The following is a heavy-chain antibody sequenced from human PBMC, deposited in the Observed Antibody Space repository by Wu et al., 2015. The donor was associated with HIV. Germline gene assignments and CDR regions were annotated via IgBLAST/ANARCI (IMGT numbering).Heavy chain of an antibody. V-gene: IGHV4-34*01. D-gene: IGHD3-22*01. CDR1: GGSFSAYS. CDR3: ARGGPRSYYFDSSGNTFDI. Sequence: QVQLQQWGAGLLKPSETLSLTCAVYGGSFSAYSWSWIRQPPGKGLEWIGEINHSGSTNYNPSLKSRVTISVDTSKNQFSLKESSVTAADTAMYYCARGGPRSYYFDSSGNTFDIWGQGTVVTVSS. CDR2: INHSGST. J-gene: IGHJ3*02.